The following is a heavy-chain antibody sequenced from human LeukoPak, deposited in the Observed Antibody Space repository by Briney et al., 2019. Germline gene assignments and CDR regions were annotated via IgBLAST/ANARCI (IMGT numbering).Heavy chain of an antibody. V-gene: IGHV3-30-3*01. D-gene: IGHD3-22*01. CDR3: AREGDYYDSSGPQHYMDV. Sequence: GGSLRLSCAASGFTFSSYAMHWVRQAPGKGLEWVAVISYDGSNKYYADSVKGRFTISRDNSKNTLYLQMNSLRAEDTAVYYCAREGDYYDSSGPQHYMDVWGKGTTVTVSS. CDR2: ISYDGSNK. J-gene: IGHJ6*03. CDR1: GFTFSSYA.